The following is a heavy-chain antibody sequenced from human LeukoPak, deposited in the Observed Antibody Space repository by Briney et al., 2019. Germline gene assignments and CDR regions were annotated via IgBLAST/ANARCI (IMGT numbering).Heavy chain of an antibody. Sequence: PGGSLRLSCAGSGFTFSSYNMNWVRQAPGKGLEWVSSISTSSIYIYYADSLKGRFTISRDNAKNSLYLQMNSLRAEDTAVYYCAELGITMIGGVWGKGTTVTISS. CDR1: GFTFSSYN. V-gene: IGHV3-21*01. D-gene: IGHD3-10*02. J-gene: IGHJ6*04. CDR2: ISTSSIYI. CDR3: AELGITMIGGV.